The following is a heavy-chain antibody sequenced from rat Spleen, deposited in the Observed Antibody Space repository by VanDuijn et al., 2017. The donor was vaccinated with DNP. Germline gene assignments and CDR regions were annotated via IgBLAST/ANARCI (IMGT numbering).Heavy chain of an antibody. J-gene: IGHJ1*01. V-gene: IGHV5-22*01. D-gene: IGHD1-10*01. CDR3: ARRGYNNAWYFDF. Sequence: EVQLVESGGGLVQPGRSLKLSCVASGFTFSDYYMAWVRQVPKKGLEWVATILYDGSVTYYGDSVKGRFTISRDNEKSTLYLQMDSLRSEDTATYYCARRGYNNAWYFDFWGPGTMVIVSS. CDR2: ILYDGSVT. CDR1: GFTFSDYY.